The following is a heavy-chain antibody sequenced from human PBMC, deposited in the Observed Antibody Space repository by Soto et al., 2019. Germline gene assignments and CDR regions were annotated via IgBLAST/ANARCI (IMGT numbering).Heavy chain of an antibody. CDR2: ISGSGAST. CDR1: GFRFISNA. V-gene: IGHV3-23*01. J-gene: IGHJ4*02. D-gene: IGHD2-2*01. Sequence: GVSLRRASSSSGFRFISNAMSPFLQSPGEGLEWLSAISGSGASTYYTDSVKGRFTISRDNSKNTLYLQMNSLRAEDTAVYYCAKDSRVVPAAHDYGGQGTLVTLS. CDR3: AKDSRVVPAAHDY.